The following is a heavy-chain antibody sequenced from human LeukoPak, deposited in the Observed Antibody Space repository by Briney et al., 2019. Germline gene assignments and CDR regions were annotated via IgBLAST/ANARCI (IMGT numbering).Heavy chain of an antibody. CDR3: ARDYLGGNPDAFDI. D-gene: IGHD4-23*01. CDR1: GDSISSSSYY. V-gene: IGHV4-39*07. Sequence: SETLSPTCTVSGDSISSSSYYWGWIRQPPGKELEWIGSIYYSGSTYYNPSLNSRVTISVDTSKNQFSLKLSSVTAADTAVYYCARDYLGGNPDAFDIWGQGTMVTVSS. CDR2: IYYSGST. J-gene: IGHJ3*02.